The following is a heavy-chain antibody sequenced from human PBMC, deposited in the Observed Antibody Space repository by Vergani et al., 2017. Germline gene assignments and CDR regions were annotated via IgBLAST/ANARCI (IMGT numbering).Heavy chain of an antibody. Sequence: VQLVESGGGVVQPGGSLRLSCAASGFTFSFYAMHWVRQAPGKGLEWVSAISGSGGSTYNAASVKGRFTISRDNSKNTLYLQMNSLRAEDTAVYYCAKDKPKYSYGNGFDYWGQGTLVTVSS. J-gene: IGHJ4*02. CDR1: GFTFSFYA. CDR2: ISGSGGST. V-gene: IGHV3-23*04. D-gene: IGHD5-18*01. CDR3: AKDKPKYSYGNGFDY.